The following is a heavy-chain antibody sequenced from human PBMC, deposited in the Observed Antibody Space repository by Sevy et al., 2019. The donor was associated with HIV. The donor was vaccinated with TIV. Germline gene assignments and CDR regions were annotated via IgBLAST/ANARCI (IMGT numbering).Heavy chain of an antibody. D-gene: IGHD3-3*01. Sequence: GGSLRLSCAASGFTFSSYWMTWVRQAPGKGLEWVANIKQDGSEKYYVDSVKGRFTISRGNAKNSLYLQMNSLRAEDTALYFCTRSPIPSDYYFDYWGQGTLVTVSS. J-gene: IGHJ4*02. CDR3: TRSPIPSDYYFDY. CDR2: IKQDGSEK. CDR1: GFTFSSYW. V-gene: IGHV3-7*01.